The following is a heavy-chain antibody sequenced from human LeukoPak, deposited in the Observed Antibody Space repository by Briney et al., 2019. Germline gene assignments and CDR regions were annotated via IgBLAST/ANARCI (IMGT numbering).Heavy chain of an antibody. J-gene: IGHJ4*02. D-gene: IGHD6-13*01. CDR3: ASDSHSSSWYAY. V-gene: IGHV3-21*01. Sequence: GGSLRLSCAASGFTFSSYSMNWVRQAPGKGLEWVSSISSSSSYIYYADSVKGRFTISRDNAKNSLYLQMSSLRAEDTAVYYCASDSHSSSWYAYWGQGTLVTVSS. CDR1: GFTFSSYS. CDR2: ISSSSSYI.